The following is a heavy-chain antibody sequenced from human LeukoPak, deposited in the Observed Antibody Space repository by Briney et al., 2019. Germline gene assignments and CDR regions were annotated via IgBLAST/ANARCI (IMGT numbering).Heavy chain of an antibody. V-gene: IGHV1-46*01. CDR3: ARASYSSSTLDY. J-gene: IGHJ4*02. Sequence: EASVKVSCKASGYTFTSYYMHWVRQAPGQGLEWMGIINPSGGSTSYAQKFQGRVTMTRNTSISTAYMELSSLRSEDTAVYYCARASYSSSTLDYWGQGTLVTVSS. CDR1: GYTFTSYY. D-gene: IGHD6-13*01. CDR2: INPSGGST.